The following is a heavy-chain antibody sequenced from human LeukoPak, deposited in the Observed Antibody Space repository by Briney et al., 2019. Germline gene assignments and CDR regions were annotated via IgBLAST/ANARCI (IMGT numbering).Heavy chain of an antibody. V-gene: IGHV1-18*01. CDR3: ARDPKAGPYYGMDV. Sequence: ASVKVSCKASGYTFTSYGISWVRQAPGQGLEWMGWISAYNGNTNYAQKLQGRVTMTTDTSTSTAHMELRSLRSDDTAVYYCARDPKAGPYYGMDVWGQGTTVTVSS. J-gene: IGHJ6*02. CDR1: GYTFTSYG. CDR2: ISAYNGNT.